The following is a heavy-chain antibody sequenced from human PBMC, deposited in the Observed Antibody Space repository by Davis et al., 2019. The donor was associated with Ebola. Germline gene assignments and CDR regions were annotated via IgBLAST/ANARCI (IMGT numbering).Heavy chain of an antibody. D-gene: IGHD3-9*01. Sequence: MPGGSLRLSCAVYGGSSTGYYWRWIRQPPGKGLEWIGEINHSGSTNYNPSLKSRVTISVDTSKNQFSLKLSSVTAADTAVYYCARTPMLLRYFDYYYGMDVWGQGTTVTVSS. CDR3: ARTPMLLRYFDYYYGMDV. CDR2: INHSGST. V-gene: IGHV4-34*01. CDR1: GGSSTGYY. J-gene: IGHJ6*02.